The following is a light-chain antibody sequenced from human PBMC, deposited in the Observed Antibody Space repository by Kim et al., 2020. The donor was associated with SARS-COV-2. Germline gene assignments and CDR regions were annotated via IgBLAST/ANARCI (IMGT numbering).Light chain of an antibody. J-gene: IGLJ3*02. Sequence: NFMLTQPHSVSECPGKTVSIYCTRSSGSIASNYVQWYQQRPGSSPTTVIYEDNQRPSGVPDRFSGSIDSSSNSASLTISGLKTEDESDYYCQSYDGAYWLFGGGT. CDR1: SGSIASNY. CDR2: EDN. CDR3: QSYDGAYWL. V-gene: IGLV6-57*01.